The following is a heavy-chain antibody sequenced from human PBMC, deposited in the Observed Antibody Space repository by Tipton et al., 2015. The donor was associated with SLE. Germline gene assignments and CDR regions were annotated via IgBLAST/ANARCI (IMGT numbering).Heavy chain of an antibody. CDR1: GGSISTYY. CDR3: ARGAIFGVVIPGGGWFDP. J-gene: IGHJ5*02. V-gene: IGHV4-59*01. CDR2: IHYSGST. D-gene: IGHD3-3*01. Sequence: TLSLTCTVSGGSISTYYWSWIRQPPGKGLEWIGYIHYSGSTNYNPSLKSRVTISVDTSKNQFSLKLSSVTAADTAVYYRARGAIFGVVIPGGGWFDPWGQGTLVTVSS.